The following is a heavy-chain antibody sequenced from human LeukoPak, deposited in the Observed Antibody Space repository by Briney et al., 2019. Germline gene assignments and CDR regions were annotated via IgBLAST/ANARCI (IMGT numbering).Heavy chain of an antibody. CDR2: IYYTGST. D-gene: IGHD3-10*01. CDR3: ARAYYYGSGTFDI. V-gene: IGHV4-59*01. J-gene: IGHJ3*02. Sequence: SETLSLTCTVSGGSISPYYWSWIRQPPGKGLEWIGYIYYTGSTYYNPSLNSRVTISVDTSKNQFSLKLTSVTAADTAVYYCARAYYYGSGTFDIWGQGTLVTVSS. CDR1: GGSISPYY.